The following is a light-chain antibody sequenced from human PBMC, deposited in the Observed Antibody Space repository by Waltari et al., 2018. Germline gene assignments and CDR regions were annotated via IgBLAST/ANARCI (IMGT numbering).Light chain of an antibody. V-gene: IGLV3-27*01. CDR3: HAAADNNWF. Sequence: YDLTPHLSVSVSPGQTATITCSGAVLAEKYVRWFQQKPGQAPTLILYKDTERPSGIPERFSGSSSGSTVTLTIRGALLEDEADYHCHAAADNNWFFGGGTKLTVL. J-gene: IGLJ2*01. CDR1: VLAEKY. CDR2: KDT.